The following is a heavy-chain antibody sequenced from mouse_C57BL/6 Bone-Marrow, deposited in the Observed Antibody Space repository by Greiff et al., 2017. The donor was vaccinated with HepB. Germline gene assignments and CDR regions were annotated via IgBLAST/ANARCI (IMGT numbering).Heavy chain of an antibody. CDR1: GYTFTSYG. CDR3: ARYGLRYPYYFDY. D-gene: IGHD1-1*01. J-gene: IGHJ2*01. CDR2: IYPRSGNT. V-gene: IGHV1-81*01. Sequence: VQLQQSGAELARPGASVKLSCKASGYTFTSYGISWVKQRTGQGLEWIGEIYPRSGNTYYNEKFKGKATLTADKSSSTAYMELRSLTSEDSAVYFCARYGLRYPYYFDYWRQGTTLTVSS.